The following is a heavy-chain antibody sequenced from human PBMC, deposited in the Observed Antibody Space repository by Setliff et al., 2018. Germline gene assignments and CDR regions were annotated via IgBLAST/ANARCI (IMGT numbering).Heavy chain of an antibody. D-gene: IGHD2-2*01. J-gene: IGHJ4*02. CDR3: ARGGCSATSCLDY. CDR2: IANGGSPI. V-gene: IGHV3-48*04. CDR1: GFTFSSHG. Sequence: GGSLRLSCVASGFTFSSHGMNWVRQAPGKGLEWLSYIANGGSPIYYADSVKGRFTISRDNAKNTLYLQMNSLRAEDTAVYYCARGGCSATSCLDYWGQGILVTVSS.